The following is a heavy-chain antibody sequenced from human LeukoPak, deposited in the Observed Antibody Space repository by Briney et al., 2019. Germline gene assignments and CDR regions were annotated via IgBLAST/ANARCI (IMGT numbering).Heavy chain of an antibody. J-gene: IGHJ6*03. CDR3: ARAYRNDYYYYYMDV. D-gene: IGHD2-2*01. Sequence: PGGSLRLSCAASGFTVSSNYMSWVRQAPGKGLEWVSVIYSGGSTYYADSVKGRFTISRHNSKNTLYLQMNSLRAEDTAVYYCARAYRNDYYYYYMDVWGKGTTVTVSS. CDR1: GFTVSSNY. CDR2: IYSGGST. V-gene: IGHV3-53*04.